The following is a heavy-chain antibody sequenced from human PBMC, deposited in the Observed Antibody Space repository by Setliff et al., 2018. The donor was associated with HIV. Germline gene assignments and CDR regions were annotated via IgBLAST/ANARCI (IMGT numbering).Heavy chain of an antibody. CDR1: GFTFTSSA. CDR2: IVVGSGNT. CDR3: AAPGYSSSWYYFDY. D-gene: IGHD6-13*01. V-gene: IGHV1-58*01. Sequence: SVKVSCKASGFTFTSSAVQWVRQARGQRLEWIGWIVVGSGNTNYAQKFQERVTITRDMSTSTAYMELSSLRSEDTAVYYCAAPGYSSSWYYFDYWGQGTLVTVSA. J-gene: IGHJ4*02.